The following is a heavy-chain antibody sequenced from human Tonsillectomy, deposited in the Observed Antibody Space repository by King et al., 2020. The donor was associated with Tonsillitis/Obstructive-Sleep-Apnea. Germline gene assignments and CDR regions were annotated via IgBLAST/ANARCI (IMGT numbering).Heavy chain of an antibody. V-gene: IGHV3-43*01. D-gene: IGHD6-6*01. CDR1: GFTFDDYT. CDR3: AKDIEWRAARRTGFDY. CDR2: ISGGGGST. Sequence: VQLVESGGVVVQPGGSLRLSCAASGFTFDDYTMHWVRQAPGKGLEWVSLISGGGGSTYYADSVKGRFTISRDNSKNSLYLQMNSLRTEDTALYYCAKDIEWRAARRTGFDYWGQGTLVTVSS. J-gene: IGHJ4*02.